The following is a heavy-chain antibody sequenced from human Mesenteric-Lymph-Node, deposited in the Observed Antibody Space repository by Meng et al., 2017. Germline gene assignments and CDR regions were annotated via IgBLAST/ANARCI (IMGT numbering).Heavy chain of an antibody. CDR3: NTLSS. J-gene: IGHJ5*02. CDR2: IKSKTAGGTT. CDR1: GFTFSSYA. V-gene: IGHV3-15*01. Sequence: GESLKISCVASGFTFSSYAMSWVRQAPGKGLEWVGRIKSKTAGGTTDYAVPVKGRFTVSRDDSENILYLQMNGLKTEDTAVYYCNTLSSWGQGTLVTVSS.